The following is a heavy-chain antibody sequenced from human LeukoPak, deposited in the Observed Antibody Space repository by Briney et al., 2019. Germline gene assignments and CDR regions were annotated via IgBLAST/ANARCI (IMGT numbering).Heavy chain of an antibody. J-gene: IGHJ6*02. V-gene: IGHV3-33*08. D-gene: IGHD6-19*01. CDR2: IWYDGSNK. Sequence: GGSLRLSCAASGFTFSSYGIHWVRQAPGKGLEWVAVIWYDGSNKYYADSVKGRFTISRDNSKNTLYLQMNSLRAEDTAVYYCARERYSSGWYVYGMDVWGQGTTVTVSS. CDR3: ARERYSSGWYVYGMDV. CDR1: GFTFSSYG.